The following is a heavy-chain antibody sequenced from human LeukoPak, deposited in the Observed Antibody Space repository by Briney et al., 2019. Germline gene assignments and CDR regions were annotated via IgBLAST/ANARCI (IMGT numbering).Heavy chain of an antibody. CDR2: INPNSGGT. CDR3: ARLVRGVIDYDAFDI. J-gene: IGHJ3*02. D-gene: IGHD3-10*01. CDR1: GYTFTGYY. Sequence: GASVKVSCKASGYTFTGYYMHWVRQAPGQGLEWMGWINPNSGGTNYAQKFQGRVTMTRDTSISTAYMELSRLRSDDTAVYYCARLVRGVIDYDAFDIWGKGTMVTVS. V-gene: IGHV1-2*02.